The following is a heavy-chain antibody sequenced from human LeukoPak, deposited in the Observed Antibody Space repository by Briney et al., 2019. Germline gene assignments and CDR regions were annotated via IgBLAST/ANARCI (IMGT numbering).Heavy chain of an antibody. CDR1: GFTVSSNY. J-gene: IGHJ3*02. V-gene: IGHV3-53*01. CDR3: ARETTVVTNNAFDI. CDR2: IYSGGST. Sequence: GGSLRLSCAASGFTVSSNYMSWVRQAPGKGLEWVSVIYSGGSTYYADSVKGRFTISRDNAKNSLYLQMNSLRAEDTAVYYCARETTVVTNNAFDIWGQGTMVTVSS. D-gene: IGHD4-23*01.